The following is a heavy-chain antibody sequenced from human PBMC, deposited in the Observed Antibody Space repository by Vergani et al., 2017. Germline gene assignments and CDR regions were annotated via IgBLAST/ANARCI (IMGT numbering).Heavy chain of an antibody. J-gene: IGHJ4*02. Sequence: QVQVVQSGAEVKKSGASVKVSCKTSAYTFSNYYMHWVRQAPGQGLEWMGIINPSGGHTTYAQKFQGRVTMTRDTSTSTVYMELSSLGSEDTAIYYCARGDYGILTGYRYWGQGTLVTVSA. D-gene: IGHD3-9*01. V-gene: IGHV1-46*03. CDR1: AYTFSNYY. CDR2: INPSGGHT. CDR3: ARGDYGILTGYRY.